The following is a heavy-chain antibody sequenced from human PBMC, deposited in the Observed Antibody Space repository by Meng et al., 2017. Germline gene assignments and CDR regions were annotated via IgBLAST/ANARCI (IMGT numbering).Heavy chain of an antibody. CDR1: GYTFTGYY. D-gene: IGHD6-25*01. CDR3: ARDEDISAAGKLFGDY. J-gene: IGHJ4*02. V-gene: IGHV1-2*06. Sequence: QVQLVESGAEVNKPGAAVKVSCKASGYTFTGYYMHWVRQAPGQGLEWMGRINPKSGDTHYAQKFQARVTMTGDTSISTAYMELSGLRSDDTAMYYCARDEDISAAGKLFGDYWGQGTLVTVSS. CDR2: INPKSGDT.